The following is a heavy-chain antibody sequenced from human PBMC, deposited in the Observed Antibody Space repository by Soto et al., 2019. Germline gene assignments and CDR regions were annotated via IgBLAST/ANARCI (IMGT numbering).Heavy chain of an antibody. CDR3: AKGRAVGTD. D-gene: IGHD2-21*02. Sequence: VQLVESGGGLFQPGGSLRLSCAAPGFTFSNYWMHWVPQAPGKGLVWLSRINTDGSDTFYADSVKGRFTISRDNPKKTLYLQMSSLRADDTAVYYCAKGRAVGTDWGQGTLVTVSS. J-gene: IGHJ4*02. CDR2: INTDGSDT. V-gene: IGHV3-74*01. CDR1: GFTFSNYW.